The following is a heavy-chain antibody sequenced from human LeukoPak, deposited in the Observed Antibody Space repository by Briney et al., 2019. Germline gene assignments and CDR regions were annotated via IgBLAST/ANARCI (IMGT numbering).Heavy chain of an antibody. CDR1: GFTFSSYS. J-gene: IGHJ3*02. Sequence: GGSLRLSCAASGFTFSSYSMNWVRQAPGKGLEWVSSISSSSSYIYYADSVKGRFTVSRVNAKNSLYLQMNSLRAEDTAVYYCARDRAYSSGWHSDAFDIWGQGTMVTVSS. CDR2: ISSSSSYI. V-gene: IGHV3-21*01. CDR3: ARDRAYSSGWHSDAFDI. D-gene: IGHD6-19*01.